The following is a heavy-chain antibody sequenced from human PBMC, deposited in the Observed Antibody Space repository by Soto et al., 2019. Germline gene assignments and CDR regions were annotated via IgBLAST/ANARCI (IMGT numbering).Heavy chain of an antibody. CDR2: IGLSGRET. D-gene: IGHD2-15*01. Sequence: PGWSLRLSGAASGFTFANYSMSWVRQAPGKGLEWVSGIGLSGRETYYADSVKGRFTMSRDNYKNTLYLEMNSLRAEDTAVYYCANQRWYRASASVVPFHYWGQGTLVTVSS. CDR1: GFTFANYS. CDR3: ANQRWYRASASVVPFHY. V-gene: IGHV3-23*01. J-gene: IGHJ4*02.